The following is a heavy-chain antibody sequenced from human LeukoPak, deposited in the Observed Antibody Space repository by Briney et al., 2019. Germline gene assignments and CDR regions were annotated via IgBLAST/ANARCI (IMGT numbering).Heavy chain of an antibody. J-gene: IGHJ4*02. D-gene: IGHD2-15*01. Sequence: ASVTVSFTASGYTFTNYYIHWVRQAPGQGLEWMGVINPSGGNADYAQKFQGRVTMTRDTSTTTVYMELSSLRSEDTAVYYCARDQDCSGGTCYSPNFDDWGQGTQVTVSS. CDR1: GYTFTNYY. V-gene: IGHV1-46*01. CDR2: INPSGGNA. CDR3: ARDQDCSGGTCYSPNFDD.